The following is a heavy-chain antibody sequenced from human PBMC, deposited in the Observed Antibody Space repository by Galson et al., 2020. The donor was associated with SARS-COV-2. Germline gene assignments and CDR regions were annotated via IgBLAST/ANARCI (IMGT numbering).Heavy chain of an antibody. CDR2: INPNSGGT. J-gene: IGHJ3*02. Sequence: SVKVSCKASGYTFTGYYMHWVRQAPGQGLEWMGWINPNSGGTNYAQKFQGRVTMTRDTSISIAYMELSRLRSDDTAVYYCARDGTAMVTNGFDIWGQGTMVIVSS. CDR3: ARDGTAMVTNGFDI. V-gene: IGHV1-2*02. CDR1: GYTFTGYY. D-gene: IGHD5-18*01.